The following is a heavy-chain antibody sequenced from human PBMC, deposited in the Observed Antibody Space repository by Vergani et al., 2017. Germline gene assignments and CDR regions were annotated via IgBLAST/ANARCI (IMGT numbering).Heavy chain of an antibody. Sequence: EVQLVESGGGLVKPGGSLRLSCAASGFTVSSNYMSWVRQAPGKGLEWVGFIRSKAYGGTTEYAASVKGRFTSSRDDSKSIAYLQMNSLKTEDTAVYYCARAIAAAGTDYWGQGTLVTVSS. CDR3: ARAIAAAGTDY. CDR2: IRSKAYGGTT. J-gene: IGHJ4*02. CDR1: GFTVSSNY. D-gene: IGHD6-13*01. V-gene: IGHV3-71*04.